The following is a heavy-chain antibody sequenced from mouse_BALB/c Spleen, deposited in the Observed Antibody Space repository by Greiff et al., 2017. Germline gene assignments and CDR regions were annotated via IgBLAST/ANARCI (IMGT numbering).Heavy chain of an antibody. V-gene: IGHV1-39*01. Sequence: VQLQQTGPELVKPGASVKISCKASGYSFTDYIMLWVKQSHGKSLEWIGNINPYYGSTSYNLKFKGKATLTVDKSSSTAYMQLNSLTSEDSAVYYCARYDYYFDYWGQGTTLTVSS. CDR2: INPYYGST. D-gene: IGHD2-4*01. CDR3: ARYDYYFDY. J-gene: IGHJ2*01. CDR1: GYSFTDYI.